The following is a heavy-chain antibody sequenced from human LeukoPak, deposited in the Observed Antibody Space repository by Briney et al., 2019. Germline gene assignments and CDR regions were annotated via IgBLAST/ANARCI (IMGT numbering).Heavy chain of an antibody. J-gene: IGHJ4*02. CDR2: INPDSGGT. D-gene: IGHD6-13*01. CDR3: AKVRDRLSSFYPAA. V-gene: IGHV1-2*02. Sequence: ASVKVSCKASGYTFTGYYMHWVRQAPGQGLEWMGWINPDSGGTNYAQKFQGRVTMTRDTSINTAYLELSGLTSDDTAMYYCAKVRDRLSSFYPAAWGQGTLVTVSS. CDR1: GYTFTGYY.